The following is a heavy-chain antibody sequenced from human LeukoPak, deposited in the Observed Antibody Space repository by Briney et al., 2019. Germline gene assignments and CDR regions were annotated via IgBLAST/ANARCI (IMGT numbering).Heavy chain of an antibody. V-gene: IGHV3-11*01. Sequence: GGSLILSCAASGFTFSDYYMSWIRQAPGKGLEWVSYISSSGSTIYYADSVKGRFTISRDNAKNSLYLQMNSLRAEDTAVYYCARAKSGYSYGDWFDPWGQGTLVTVSS. D-gene: IGHD5-18*01. CDR2: ISSSGSTI. J-gene: IGHJ5*02. CDR3: ARAKSGYSYGDWFDP. CDR1: GFTFSDYY.